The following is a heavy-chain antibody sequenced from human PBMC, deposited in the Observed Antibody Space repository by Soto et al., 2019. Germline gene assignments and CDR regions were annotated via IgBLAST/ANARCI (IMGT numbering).Heavy chain of an antibody. J-gene: IGHJ6*03. D-gene: IGHD2-15*01. CDR2: ISAYNGNT. V-gene: IGHV1-18*01. CDR3: ARASLVVVAATHYMDV. CDR1: GYTFTSYG. Sequence: QVQLVQSGAEVKKPGASVKVSCKASGYTFTSYGISWVRQAPGQGLEWMGWISAYNGNTNYAQKLQGRVTMTTDTSPCTAYMELRSLRSDDTAVYYCARASLVVVAATHYMDVWGKGTTVTVSS.